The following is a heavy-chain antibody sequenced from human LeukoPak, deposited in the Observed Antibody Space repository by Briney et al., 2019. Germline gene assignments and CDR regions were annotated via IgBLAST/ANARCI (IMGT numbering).Heavy chain of an antibody. CDR3: VKGDWYFES. V-gene: IGHV3-7*04. Sequence: GGSLILSCAASGFTFSSYAISWVRQAPGKGLQWVANVNQDGTEKHFLDSVEGRFTISRDNAKKSLYLQMSSLRPEDTALYFCVKGDWYFESWGQGTLVTVSS. CDR1: GFTFSSYA. D-gene: IGHD2-21*01. CDR2: VNQDGTEK. J-gene: IGHJ4*02.